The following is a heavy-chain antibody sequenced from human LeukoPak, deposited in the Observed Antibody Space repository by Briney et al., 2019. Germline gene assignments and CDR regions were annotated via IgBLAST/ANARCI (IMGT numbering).Heavy chain of an antibody. V-gene: IGHV3-74*03. D-gene: IGHD3-22*01. CDR2: IKSDGSTT. Sequence: GGSLRLSCAASGFTFSTYWMQWVRQAPGKGLVWVSHIKSDGSTTMYADSVKGRFTISRDNAKNTLYLQMDSLRAEDTAVYYCTRVFYHDSSDYWGQGSLVTVSS. CDR1: GFTFSTYW. J-gene: IGHJ4*02. CDR3: TRVFYHDSSDY.